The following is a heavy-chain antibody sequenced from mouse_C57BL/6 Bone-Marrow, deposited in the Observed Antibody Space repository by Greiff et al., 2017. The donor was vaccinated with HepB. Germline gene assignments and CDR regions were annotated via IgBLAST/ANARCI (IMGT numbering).Heavy chain of an antibody. Sequence: EVMLVESGGGLVQPEESWKLSFESNNSESPPHALSWARKTPEKRLELFAAINSDGGSTYYPDTMERRFIISRDNTKKTLYLQMSSLRSEDTALYYCARSSLWPRAMDYWGQGTSVTVSS. CDR1: NSESPPHA. D-gene: IGHD1-1*02. J-gene: IGHJ4*01. CDR2: INSDGGST. CDR3: ARSSLWPRAMDY. V-gene: IGHV5-2*01.